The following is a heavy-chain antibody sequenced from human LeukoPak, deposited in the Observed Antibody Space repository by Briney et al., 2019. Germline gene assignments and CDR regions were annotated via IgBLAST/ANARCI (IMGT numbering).Heavy chain of an antibody. CDR2: VKYDGSTS. J-gene: IGHJ4*02. V-gene: IGHV3-74*01. D-gene: IGHD3/OR15-3a*01. CDR3: ARDLNWLLFDY. Sequence: GGSLRLSCAASGFTFSAYWMHWVRQAPGKGLVWVSRVKYDGSTSAYADSVKGRFTISRDNTRNILYLEMNSLRVEDTAVYYCARDLNWLLFDYWGQGALVTVSS. CDR1: GFTFSAYW.